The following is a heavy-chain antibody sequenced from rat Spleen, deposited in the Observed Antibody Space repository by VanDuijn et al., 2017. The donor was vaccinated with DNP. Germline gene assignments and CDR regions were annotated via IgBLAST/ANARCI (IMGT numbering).Heavy chain of an antibody. Sequence: EVQLVESGGDLVQPGRSLKVSCVASGFTFNNYWMTWIRQVPGKGLEWVASITSGGGSTYCPDSVKGRFTISRDNTESTLYLQMNSLRSEDMATYYCARWDNRYYLDYWGQGVMVTVSS. CDR2: ITSGGGST. CDR3: ARWDNRYYLDY. V-gene: IGHV5-31*01. J-gene: IGHJ2*01. CDR1: GFTFNNYW. D-gene: IGHD1-10*01.